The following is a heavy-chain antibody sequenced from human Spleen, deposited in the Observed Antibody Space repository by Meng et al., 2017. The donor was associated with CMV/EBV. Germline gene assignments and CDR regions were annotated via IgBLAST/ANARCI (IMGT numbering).Heavy chain of an antibody. CDR3: TRGAYNWNFWAY. Sequence: GSLRLSCSVSGGSISSTIYYWGWIRQPPGKGLEWVGSIYHSGSTYYNPSLKSRVTISVDTSKNQFSLKLNSVTAADTAVYYCTRGAYNWNFWAYWGLGTLVTVSS. CDR2: IYHSGST. D-gene: IGHD1-7*01. CDR1: GGSISSTIYY. J-gene: IGHJ4*02. V-gene: IGHV4-39*07.